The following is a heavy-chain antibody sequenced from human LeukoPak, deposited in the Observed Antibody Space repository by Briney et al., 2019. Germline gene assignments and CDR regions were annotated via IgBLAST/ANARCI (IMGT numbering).Heavy chain of an antibody. CDR1: GYALGHYG. CDR2: SWYDGSNK. CDR3: ARESLIYNSRVYGMDV. J-gene: IGHJ6*02. V-gene: IGHV3-33*01. Sequence: GGSQSLFCAPPGYALGHYGVLSARQATGKGLVGVAVSWYDGSNKYYADSVKGRFTVSRDNSKNTLFLQMNSLRDEDTAVYYCARESLIYNSRVYGMDVWGQGTTVTVSS. D-gene: IGHD1-14*01.